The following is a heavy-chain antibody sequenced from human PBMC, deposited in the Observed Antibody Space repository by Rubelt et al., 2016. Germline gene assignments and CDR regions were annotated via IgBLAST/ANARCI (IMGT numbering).Heavy chain of an antibody. J-gene: IGHJ4*02. CDR3: ASQLGSAPPHFDY. CDR1: GGSISSNDFY. Sequence: QLQLQESGPGLVKPSETLSLTCSVSGGSISSNDFYWGWIRQPPGKGLEWLGSISYSGSTYYNPSLKSRLTISVDTSKNPLSLRLTYLNAADTAVYHCASQLGSAPPHFDYWGQGTLVTVSS. D-gene: IGHD3-10*01. V-gene: IGHV4-39*07. CDR2: ISYSGST.